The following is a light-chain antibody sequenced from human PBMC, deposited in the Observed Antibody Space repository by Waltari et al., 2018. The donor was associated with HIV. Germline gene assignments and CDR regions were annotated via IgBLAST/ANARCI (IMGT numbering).Light chain of an antibody. CDR2: TAS. Sequence: EIVLTQSPGTLSLSPGERATLSCRASQSISSSYLAWYQQTPGQAPRLLIYTASSRATGIPDRFSGGGSGTDFTLTISRLEPEDLAVYYCQQYGSSPWTFGQGSKVEI. V-gene: IGKV3-20*01. J-gene: IGKJ1*01. CDR1: QSISSSY. CDR3: QQYGSSPWT.